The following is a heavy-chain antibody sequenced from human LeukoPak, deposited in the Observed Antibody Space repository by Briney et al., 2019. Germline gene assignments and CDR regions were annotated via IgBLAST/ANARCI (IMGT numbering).Heavy chain of an antibody. CDR2: INPHSGST. Sequence: ASVTVSCKASGYSFTCYFIHWMRQPPAQGLEWLGFINPHSGSTNYAPKFQGRVTSTRHTSINTVYLEVTSLRPDDTAIYYCTRPGLAASSDSWGEGTQVTVSS. J-gene: IGHJ4*02. CDR1: GYSFTCYF. D-gene: IGHD2-15*01. V-gene: IGHV1-2*02. CDR3: TRPGLAASSDS.